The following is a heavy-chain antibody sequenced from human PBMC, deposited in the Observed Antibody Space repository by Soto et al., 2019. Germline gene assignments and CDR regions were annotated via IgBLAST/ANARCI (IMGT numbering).Heavy chain of an antibody. CDR2: ISGSGGST. CDR1: GFTFSSYA. CDR3: AKGSSWDFWSGYHY. V-gene: IGHV3-23*01. Sequence: EVQLLESGGGLVQPGGSLRLSCVASGFTFSSYAMSWVRQAPGKGLEWVSAISGSGGSTYYADSVKGRFTISRDNSKNTLYLQMNSLRAEDTAVYYCAKGSSWDFWSGYHYWGQGTLVTVSS. D-gene: IGHD3-3*01. J-gene: IGHJ4*02.